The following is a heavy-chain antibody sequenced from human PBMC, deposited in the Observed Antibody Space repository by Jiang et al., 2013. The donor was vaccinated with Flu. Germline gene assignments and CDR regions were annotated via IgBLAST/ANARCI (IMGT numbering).Heavy chain of an antibody. CDR3: ARGQWLVYLAN. V-gene: IGHV6-1*01. D-gene: IGHD6-19*01. Sequence: AWNWIRQSPSRGLEWLGRTYYRSKWHNDYAVSVKSRITINPDTSKNQFSLQLNSVTPEDTAVYYCARGQWLVYLANWGQGTLVTVSS. CDR2: TYYRSKWHN. J-gene: IGHJ4*02. CDR1: A.